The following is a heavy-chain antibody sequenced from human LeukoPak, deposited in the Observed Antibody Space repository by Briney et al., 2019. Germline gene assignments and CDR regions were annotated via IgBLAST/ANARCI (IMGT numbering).Heavy chain of an antibody. V-gene: IGHV3-74*01. D-gene: IGHD3-16*01. J-gene: IGHJ4*02. CDR3: ARDGGKAAQFDY. Sequence: GSLRLSCAASGFTFSSYWMHWVRQAPGKGLVWVSRINSDGSSTSYADSVKGRFTISRDNAKNTLYLQMNSLRAEDTAVYYCARDGGKAAQFDYWGQGTLVTVSS. CDR2: INSDGSST. CDR1: GFTFSSYW.